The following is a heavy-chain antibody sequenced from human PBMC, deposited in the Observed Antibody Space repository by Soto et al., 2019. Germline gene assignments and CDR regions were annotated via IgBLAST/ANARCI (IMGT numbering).Heavy chain of an antibody. J-gene: IGHJ5*02. D-gene: IGHD6-13*01. CDR3: ARDGAAAGHNWFDP. CDR1: GFTFSNYG. Sequence: QPGGSLRLSCAASGFTFSNYGMHWVRQAPGKGLEWVAVISYDGYNKYYVDSVKGRFTISRDNSKNTLYLQMNSLRTEDTAVYYCARDGAAAGHNWFDPWGQGTLVTVSS. V-gene: IGHV3-30*03. CDR2: ISYDGYNK.